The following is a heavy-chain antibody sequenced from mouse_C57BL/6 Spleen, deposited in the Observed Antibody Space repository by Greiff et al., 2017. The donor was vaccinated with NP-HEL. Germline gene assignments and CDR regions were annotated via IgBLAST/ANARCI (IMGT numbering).Heavy chain of an antibody. V-gene: IGHV5-4*01. D-gene: IGHD3-2*02. Sequence: EVQLVESGGGLVKPGGSLKLSCAASGFTFSSYAMSWVRQTPEKRLEWVATISDGGSYTYYPDKVKGRFTISRDNAKNNLYLQMSHLKSEDTAMYYCARDSSGHDYWGQGTTLTVSS. J-gene: IGHJ2*01. CDR1: GFTFSSYA. CDR2: ISDGGSYT. CDR3: ARDSSGHDY.